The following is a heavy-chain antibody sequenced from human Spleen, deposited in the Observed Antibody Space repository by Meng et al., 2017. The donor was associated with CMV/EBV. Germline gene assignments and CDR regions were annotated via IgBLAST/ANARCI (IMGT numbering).Heavy chain of an antibody. Sequence: EGQLVESGGGLVQPGGPLRLSCAASGFTVSSNYISWVRQAPGKGLEWVSVIYGGGSTYYADSVKGRFTISRDNSKNTLYLQMNSLRVDDTAVYYCARDALGYYFDCWGQGTLVTVSS. CDR3: ARDALGYYFDC. V-gene: IGHV3-66*01. CDR1: GFTVSSNY. CDR2: IYGGGST. J-gene: IGHJ4*02.